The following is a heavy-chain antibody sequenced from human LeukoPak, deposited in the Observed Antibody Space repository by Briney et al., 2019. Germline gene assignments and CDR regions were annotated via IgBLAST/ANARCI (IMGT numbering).Heavy chain of an antibody. Sequence: GGSLTLSCAPSVYTLCSYWKIWLRGSPGKGGEGVANIEQDGSEKYYVDSVKGRFTISRDNAKNSLYLQMNSLRAEDTAVYYCARGGVVSLAFDIWGQGTMVTVSS. J-gene: IGHJ3*02. CDR3: ARGGVVSLAFDI. CDR2: IEQDGSEK. V-gene: IGHV3-7*01. CDR1: VYTLCSYW. D-gene: IGHD2-15*01.